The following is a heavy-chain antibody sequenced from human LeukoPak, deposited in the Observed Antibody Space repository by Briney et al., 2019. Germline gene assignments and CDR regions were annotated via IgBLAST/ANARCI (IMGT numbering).Heavy chain of an antibody. Sequence: GGSLRLSCAASGFTFSTYAMNWVRHTPGKGLEWVSSIVGSGADTYYADSVKGRFTISRDNSKNTLYLQMNSLRAEDTAVYYCARRSGIAVAGAFDYWGQGTLVTVSS. V-gene: IGHV3-23*01. CDR3: ARRSGIAVAGAFDY. D-gene: IGHD6-19*01. CDR1: GFTFSTYA. J-gene: IGHJ4*02. CDR2: IVGSGADT.